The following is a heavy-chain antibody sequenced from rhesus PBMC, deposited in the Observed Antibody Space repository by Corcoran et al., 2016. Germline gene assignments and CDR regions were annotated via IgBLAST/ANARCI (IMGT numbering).Heavy chain of an antibody. J-gene: IGHJ5-1*01. D-gene: IGHD3-28*01. CDR3: ARSGRKYYYGV. CDR1: CGSTRGSF. Sequence: QVQLQESGPGLVKPSDPLSLTCAVPCGSTRGSFWNWTRQPPGKGLEGIGYIGGSSGSTSYNPSRRSRVTISADTSKSRFSLTLSAVTAADAAVYYCARSGRKYYYGVWGQGVLVTVSS. CDR2: IGGSSGST. V-gene: IGHV4-165*02.